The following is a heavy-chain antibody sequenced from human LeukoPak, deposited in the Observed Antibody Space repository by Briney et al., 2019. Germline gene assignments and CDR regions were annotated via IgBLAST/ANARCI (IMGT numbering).Heavy chain of an antibody. CDR2: IQQDAGEK. Sequence: PGGSLSLSCAASGFTFSDSWMTWVRQTPGKGLQWVASIQQDAGEKQYLDSVRGRFTISRDNAKSSLYLQMNSLTVDDTGIYYCASSKDHYCRYWGQGTLVTVSS. V-gene: IGHV3-7*05. CDR3: ASSKDHYCRY. CDR1: GFTFSDSW. J-gene: IGHJ4*02.